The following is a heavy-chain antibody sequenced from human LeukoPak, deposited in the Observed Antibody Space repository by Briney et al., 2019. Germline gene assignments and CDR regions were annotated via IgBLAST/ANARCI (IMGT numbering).Heavy chain of an antibody. D-gene: IGHD3-22*01. J-gene: IGHJ4*02. CDR1: GGSISSFY. CDR3: ARSHYYDTGMDV. V-gene: IGHV4-59*01. CDR2: IYYSGST. Sequence: NPSETLSLTCTVSGGSISSFYWTWIRQPPGKGLEWIGYIYYSGSTNYNPSLKSRVTISVDTSKNQFSLKLSSVTAADTAVYFCARSHYYDTGMDVWGQGTLVTVSS.